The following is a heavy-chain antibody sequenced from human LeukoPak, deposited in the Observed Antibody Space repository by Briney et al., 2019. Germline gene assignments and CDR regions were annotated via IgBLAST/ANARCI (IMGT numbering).Heavy chain of an antibody. Sequence: SATLSLTCTVSGGSISSDYWSWIRQPPGKGLEWIGYIYYSGRTYYNPSLKSRITISVDTSKNQFSLKVSSVTAADTAVYYCASNYYGSGSLDYWGQGNLVTVSS. J-gene: IGHJ4*02. CDR1: GGSISSDY. V-gene: IGHV4-59*08. D-gene: IGHD3-10*01. CDR3: ASNYYGSGSLDY. CDR2: IYYSGRT.